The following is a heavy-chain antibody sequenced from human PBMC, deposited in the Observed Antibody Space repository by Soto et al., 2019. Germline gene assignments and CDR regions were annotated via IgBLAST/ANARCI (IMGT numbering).Heavy chain of an antibody. D-gene: IGHD2-21*02. CDR3: TRSGVTGIVIPSHWFDP. Sequence: SETLSLTCTVSGDSIGGVGYWSWIRQFPGRGLEWIGCISSSGSTYYNPALNNRISLSLDTSQNQFSLKLLSVTAADTAIYYCTRSGVTGIVIPSHWFDPWGQGTLVTVSS. J-gene: IGHJ5*02. CDR1: GDSIGGVGY. V-gene: IGHV4-31*03. CDR2: ISSSGST.